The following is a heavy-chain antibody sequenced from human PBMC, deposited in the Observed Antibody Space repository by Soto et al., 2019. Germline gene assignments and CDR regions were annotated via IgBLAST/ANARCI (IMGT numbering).Heavy chain of an antibody. D-gene: IGHD2-21*02. CDR3: TRSGVTGIVIPSHWFDP. Sequence: SETLSLTCTVSGDSIGGVGYWSWIRQFPGRGLEWIGCISSSGSTYYNPALNNRISLSLDTSQNQFSLKLLSVTAADTAIYYCTRSGVTGIVIPSHWFDPWGQGTLVTVSS. J-gene: IGHJ5*02. CDR1: GDSIGGVGY. V-gene: IGHV4-31*03. CDR2: ISSSGST.